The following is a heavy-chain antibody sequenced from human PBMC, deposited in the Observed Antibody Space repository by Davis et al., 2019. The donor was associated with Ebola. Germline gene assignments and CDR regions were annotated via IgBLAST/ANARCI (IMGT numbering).Heavy chain of an antibody. D-gene: IGHD1-26*01. V-gene: IGHV3-30*18. Sequence: PGGSLRLSCAASGFTFSSYGMHWVRQAPGKGLEWVAVISYDGSNKYYADSVKGRFTISRDNSKNTLYLQMNSLRAEDTAVYYCAKGDSGSYLGTAFDVWGQGTMVTVSS. CDR2: ISYDGSNK. J-gene: IGHJ3*01. CDR1: GFTFSSYG. CDR3: AKGDSGSYLGTAFDV.